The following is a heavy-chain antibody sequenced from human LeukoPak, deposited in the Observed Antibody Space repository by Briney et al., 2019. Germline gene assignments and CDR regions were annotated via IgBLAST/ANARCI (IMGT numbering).Heavy chain of an antibody. J-gene: IGHJ4*02. V-gene: IGHV1-8*01. D-gene: IGHD3-10*01. CDR2: MNPNSGNT. CDR1: GYTFTSYD. Sequence: ASVKVSCKASGYTFTSYDINWVRQATGQGLEWMGWMNPNSGNTGYAQKFQGRVTMTGNTSISTAYMELSSLRSGDTAVYYCARGGSGSYYNGDDYWGQGTLVTVSS. CDR3: ARGGSGSYYNGDDY.